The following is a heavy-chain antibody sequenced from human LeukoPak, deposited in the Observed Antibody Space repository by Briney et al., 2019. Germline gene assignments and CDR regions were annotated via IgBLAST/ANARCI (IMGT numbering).Heavy chain of an antibody. CDR3: ARILGYSSGWYGNYFDY. CDR1: GFTFSSYA. J-gene: IGHJ4*02. V-gene: IGHV3-23*01. D-gene: IGHD6-19*01. Sequence: QTGGSLRISCAASGFTFSSYAMSWVRQAPGKGLEWVSAISGSGGSTYYADSVKGRFTISRDNSKNTLYLRMNSLRAEDTAVYYCARILGYSSGWYGNYFDYWGQGTLVTVSS. CDR2: ISGSGGST.